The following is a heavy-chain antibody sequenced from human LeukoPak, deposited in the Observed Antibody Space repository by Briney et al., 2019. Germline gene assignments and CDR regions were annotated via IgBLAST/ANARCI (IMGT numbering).Heavy chain of an antibody. J-gene: IGHJ5*02. CDR3: ARYQGESLAAADTGRTWWFDL. CDR1: GGPISSYY. CDR2: IYYSGST. Sequence: SETLSLTCTVSGGPISSYYWSWIRQPPGKGLEWIGYIYYSGSTNYNPSLKSRVTISVDTSKNQFSLKLSSVTAADTAVYYCARYQGESLAAADTGRTWWFDLWGQGTLVTVSS. V-gene: IGHV4-59*01. D-gene: IGHD6-13*01.